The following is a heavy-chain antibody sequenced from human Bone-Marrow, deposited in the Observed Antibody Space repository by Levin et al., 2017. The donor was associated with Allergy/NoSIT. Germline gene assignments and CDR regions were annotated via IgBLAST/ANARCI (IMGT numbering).Heavy chain of an antibody. CDR1: GGSISNSYYY. J-gene: IGHJ4*02. CDR2: IAHRGTT. CDR3: GRLSGEYCSGGICSIDY. Sequence: SETLSLNCTVSGGSISNSYYYWGWIRQPPGKGLEWIGSIAHRGTTYYNPTFKSRVTISVDPSKNQFSLKLSSVSATDTAVYYCGRLSGEYCSGGICSIDYWGRGALVTVSS. V-gene: IGHV4-39*01. D-gene: IGHD2-15*01.